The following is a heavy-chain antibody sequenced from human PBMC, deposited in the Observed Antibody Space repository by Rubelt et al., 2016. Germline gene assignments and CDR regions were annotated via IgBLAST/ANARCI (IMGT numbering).Heavy chain of an antibody. Sequence: SPSFQGQVTISADKSISTAYLQWSSLKASDTAMYYCARKTFSYFDYWGQGTLVTVSS. J-gene: IGHJ4*02. V-gene: IGHV5-51*01. CDR3: ARKTFSYFDY.